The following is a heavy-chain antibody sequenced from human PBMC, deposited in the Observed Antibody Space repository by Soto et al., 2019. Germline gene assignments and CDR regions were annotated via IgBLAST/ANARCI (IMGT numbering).Heavy chain of an antibody. CDR3: AKDSHYVWGSTFDY. J-gene: IGHJ4*02. CDR1: GFTFDDYA. CDR2: ISWNSGSI. D-gene: IGHD3-16*01. V-gene: IGHV3-9*01. Sequence: EVQLAESGGGLVQPGRSLRLSCAASGFTFDDYAMHWVRQAPGKGLEWVSGISWNSGSIGYADSVKGRFTISRDNAKNSLYLQMNSLRAEDTALYYCAKDSHYVWGSTFDYWGQGTLVTVSS.